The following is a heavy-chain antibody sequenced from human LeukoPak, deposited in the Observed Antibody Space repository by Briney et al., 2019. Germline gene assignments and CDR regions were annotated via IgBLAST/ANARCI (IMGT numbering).Heavy chain of an antibody. V-gene: IGHV4-34*01. Sequence: PSETLSLTCAVYGGSFSGYYWSWIRQPPGKGLEWIGEINHSGSTYYNPSLKSRVTISVDTSKNQFSLKLSSVTAADTAVYYCARTTYYYDNSGYFTFDYWGQGTLVTVSS. J-gene: IGHJ4*02. CDR1: GGSFSGYY. CDR3: ARTTYYYDNSGYFTFDY. D-gene: IGHD3-22*01. CDR2: INHSGST.